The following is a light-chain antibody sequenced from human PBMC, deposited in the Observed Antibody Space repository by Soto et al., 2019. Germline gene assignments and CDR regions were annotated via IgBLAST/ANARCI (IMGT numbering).Light chain of an antibody. Sequence: EIVLTQSPATLSLSVGERATLSCRASQDISNHLAWYQQKPGQLPRLLIYDASSRATGIPYRFSGGGSGTEYSLTISRLEPEDFAVTYCCQLNSNPLSFGGGTKVDIK. J-gene: IGKJ4*01. V-gene: IGKV3D-11*03. CDR3: CQLNSNPLS. CDR1: QDISNH. CDR2: DAS.